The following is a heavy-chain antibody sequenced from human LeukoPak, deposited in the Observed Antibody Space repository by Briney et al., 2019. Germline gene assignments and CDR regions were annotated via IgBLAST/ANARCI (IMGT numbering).Heavy chain of an antibody. CDR2: IKQDGSEK. V-gene: IGHV3-7*01. Sequence: GGSLRLSCAASGFTFSNAWMSWVRQAPGKGLEWVANIKQDGSEKYYVDSVKGRFTISRDNAKNSLYLQMNSLRAEDTAVYYCARIVGLRYYDSSGYSTWGQGTLVTVSS. J-gene: IGHJ5*02. D-gene: IGHD3-22*01. CDR3: ARIVGLRYYDSSGYST. CDR1: GFTFSNAW.